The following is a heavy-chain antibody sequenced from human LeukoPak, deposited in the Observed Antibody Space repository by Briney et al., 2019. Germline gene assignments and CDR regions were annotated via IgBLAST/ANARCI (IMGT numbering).Heavy chain of an antibody. CDR3: AKVRGPAAHFDY. D-gene: IGHD2-2*01. CDR1: GFTFSSYA. J-gene: IGHJ4*02. CDR2: ISGSGGST. V-gene: IGHV3-23*01. Sequence: AGGSLRLSCAASGFTFSSYAMSWVRQAPGKALEWVSAISGSGGSTYYADSVKGRFTISRDNSKNTLYLQMNSLRAEDTAVYYCAKVRGPAAHFDYWGQGTLVTVSS.